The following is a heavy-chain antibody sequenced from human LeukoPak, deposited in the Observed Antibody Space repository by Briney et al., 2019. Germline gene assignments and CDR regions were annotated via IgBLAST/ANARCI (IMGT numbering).Heavy chain of an antibody. V-gene: IGHV3-23*01. D-gene: IGHD4-17*01. CDR1: GFIFSSYA. Sequence: GGSLRLSREASGFIFSSYAMSWVRQAPGKGLEWVSTISVIGGSTYYADSVKGRFTISRDNSKNTLYLEMNSLRAEDTAVCYCAKGTVGDYGFFYGMDVWGQGTTVTVSS. J-gene: IGHJ6*02. CDR2: ISVIGGST. CDR3: AKGTVGDYGFFYGMDV.